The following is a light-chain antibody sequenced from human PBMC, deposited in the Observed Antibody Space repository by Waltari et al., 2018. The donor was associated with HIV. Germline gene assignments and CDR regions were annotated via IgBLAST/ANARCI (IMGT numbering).Light chain of an antibody. CDR2: EDT. V-gene: IGLV6-57*03. CDR3: QSSDSIIAV. CDR1: SGSIASNY. Sequence: NFMLTQPHSVSGSPGKTVTISCTRSSGSIASNYVQWYQQRPGSAPIILIYEDTEIPSGVPDRFSASIDSSSNSASLTISGLKTEDEADYYCQSSDSIIAVFGGGTKLTVL. J-gene: IGLJ3*02.